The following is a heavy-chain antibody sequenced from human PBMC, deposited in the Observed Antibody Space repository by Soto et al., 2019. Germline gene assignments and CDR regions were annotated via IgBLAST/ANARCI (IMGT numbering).Heavy chain of an antibody. J-gene: IGHJ3*02. D-gene: IGHD1-1*01. Sequence: SGKVSCKASGYTFTGYYMHWVRQAPGQGLEWMGWINPNSGGTNYAQKFQGWVTMTRDTSISTAYMELSRLRSDDTAVYYCARDRNGSAFDIWGQGTMVTVSS. V-gene: IGHV1-2*04. CDR2: INPNSGGT. CDR3: ARDRNGSAFDI. CDR1: GYTFTGYY.